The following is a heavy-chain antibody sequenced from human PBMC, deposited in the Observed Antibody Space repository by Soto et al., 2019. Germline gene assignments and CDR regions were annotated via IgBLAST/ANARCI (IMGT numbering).Heavy chain of an antibody. V-gene: IGHV3-15*07. CDR2: IKSKSDGGTT. J-gene: IGHJ4*02. CDR3: TIDSPLDF. CDR1: GFTFTNAW. Sequence: EVQLVESGGGLVKPGGSLRLSCGASGFTFTNAWMNWVRQAPGKGLEWDGRIKSKSDGGTTDYAAPVKGRFTISRNVSKISLYLQMNSLKTDDTAVYYCTIDSPLDFWGQGNLVTVSS.